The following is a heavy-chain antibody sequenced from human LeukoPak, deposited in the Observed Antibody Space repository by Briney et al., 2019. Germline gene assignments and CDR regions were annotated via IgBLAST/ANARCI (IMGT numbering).Heavy chain of an antibody. CDR3: ARGTYSSSWGGY. D-gene: IGHD6-13*01. Sequence: GGSLRLSCAASGFTSSSYWMHWVRQAPGKGLVWVSRINSDGSSTSYADSVKGRFTISRDNAKNTLYLQMNSLRAEDTAVYYCARGTYSSSWGGYWGQGTLVTVSS. CDR1: GFTSSSYW. CDR2: INSDGSST. V-gene: IGHV3-74*01. J-gene: IGHJ4*02.